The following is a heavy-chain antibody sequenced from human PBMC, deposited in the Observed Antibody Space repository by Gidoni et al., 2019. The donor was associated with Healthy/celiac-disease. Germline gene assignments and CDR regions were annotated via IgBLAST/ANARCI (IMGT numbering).Heavy chain of an antibody. CDR3: ASRGGSSWEDAYFDY. D-gene: IGHD6-13*01. CDR2: INHSGST. CDR1: GGSFSGYY. J-gene: IGHJ4*02. V-gene: IGHV4-34*01. Sequence: QVQLQQWGAGLLKPSETLSLTCAVYGGSFSGYYWSWIRQPPGKGLEWIGEINHSGSTNYNPSLKSRVTISVDTSKNQFSLKLSSVTAADTAVYYCASRGGSSWEDAYFDYWGQGTLVTVSS.